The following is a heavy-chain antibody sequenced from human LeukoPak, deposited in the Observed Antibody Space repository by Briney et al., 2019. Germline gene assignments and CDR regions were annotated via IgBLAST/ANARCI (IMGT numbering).Heavy chain of an antibody. V-gene: IGHV1-8*01. D-gene: IGHD3-22*01. Sequence: ASVKVSCKASGYTFTSYDINWVRQATGQGLEWMGWMNPNSGNTGYAQKFQGRVTMTRNTSISTAYMELSSLRSEDTAVYYCASYDSSRWIAFDIWGQGTMVTVSS. CDR2: MNPNSGNT. J-gene: IGHJ3*02. CDR1: GYTFTSYD. CDR3: ASYDSSRWIAFDI.